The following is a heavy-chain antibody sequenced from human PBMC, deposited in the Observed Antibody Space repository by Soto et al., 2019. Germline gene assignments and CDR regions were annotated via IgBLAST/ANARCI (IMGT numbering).Heavy chain of an antibody. J-gene: IGHJ6*02. CDR2: IKSKTDGGTT. D-gene: IGHD3-22*01. Sequence: GGSLRLSCAASGFTFSNAWMNWVRQVPGKGLEWVGRIKSKTDGGTTDCAAPVKGRFTISRDDSKNTLYLQMNSLRAEDTAVYYCARQDYYDSSGYYANYYYYGMDVWGQGTTVTVSS. CDR1: GFTFSNAW. V-gene: IGHV3-15*07. CDR3: ARQDYYDSSGYYANYYYYGMDV.